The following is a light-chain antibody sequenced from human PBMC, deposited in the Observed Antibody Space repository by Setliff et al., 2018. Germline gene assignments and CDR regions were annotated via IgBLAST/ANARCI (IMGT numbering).Light chain of an antibody. J-gene: IGLJ1*01. Sequence: QSVLTQPASVSGSPGQSITISCTGASSDVGGCNFVSWYQQHPGKVPKLIIFDVTTRPSGVPDRFSGSKSGNTASLTVSGLQAEDEADYYCSSYAGSNNYVFGTGTKSPS. V-gene: IGLV2-8*01. CDR3: SSYAGSNNYV. CDR2: DVT. CDR1: SSDVGGCNF.